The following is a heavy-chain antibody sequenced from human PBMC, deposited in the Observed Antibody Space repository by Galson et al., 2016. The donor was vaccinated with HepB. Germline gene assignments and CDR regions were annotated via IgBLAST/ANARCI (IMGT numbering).Heavy chain of an antibody. CDR1: GFTFSHYY. J-gene: IGHJ6*02. V-gene: IGHV3-11*01. CDR2: ISSRGDTI. D-gene: IGHD4-17*01. CDR3: ARIGDYSYYYYGRDL. Sequence: SLRLSCAASGFTFSHYYMTWIRQAPGKGLEWVSYISSRGDTIYYAHSARGRFTISRDNANNSLYLEMNSLRADDTAVYYCARIGDYSYYYYGRDLWGQGTTVTVSS.